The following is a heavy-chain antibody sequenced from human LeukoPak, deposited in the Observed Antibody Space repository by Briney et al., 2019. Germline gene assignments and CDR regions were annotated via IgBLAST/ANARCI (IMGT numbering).Heavy chain of an antibody. D-gene: IGHD5-12*01. CDR2: ISWNSGSI. V-gene: IGHV3-9*01. J-gene: IGHJ2*01. CDR3: AKGTFVAYPPAGYFDL. Sequence: PGGSLRLSCAASGFTFDDYAMHWVRQVPGKGLEWVSGISWNSGSIGYADSVKGRFTISRDNAKNSLYLQMNSLRAEDTALYYCAKGTFVAYPPAGYFDLWGRGTLVTVSS. CDR1: GFTFDDYA.